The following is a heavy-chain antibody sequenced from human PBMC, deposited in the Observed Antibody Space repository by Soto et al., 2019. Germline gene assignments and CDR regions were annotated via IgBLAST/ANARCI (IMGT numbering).Heavy chain of an antibody. Sequence: QVQLVQSGAEVKKPGASVKVSCKASGYTFSSYGINWVRQAPGQGLEWLGWISAYDGYTNYAQILQGRVSMTTDTSTKTAYKELRSLRSDDTGVYYCARGGYYDSSGSRHYHYYGMSVWGQGTSVTVSS. V-gene: IGHV1-18*01. D-gene: IGHD6-19*01. CDR1: GYTFSSYG. CDR3: ARGGYYDSSGSRHYHYYGMSV. J-gene: IGHJ6*02. CDR2: ISAYDGYT.